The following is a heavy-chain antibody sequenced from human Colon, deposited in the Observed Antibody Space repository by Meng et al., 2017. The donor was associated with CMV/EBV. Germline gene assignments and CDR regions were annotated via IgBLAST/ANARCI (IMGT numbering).Heavy chain of an antibody. Sequence: LSLTCATSGFTFSSYTMHWVRQAPGKGLEWVSSISISATKIYYADSVRGRFTISRDNAKNTLYLQMNSLRAEDTAVYYCAREGGGTIAPRDLDYWGQGTLVTVSS. CDR2: ISISATKI. V-gene: IGHV3-21*01. CDR1: GFTFSSYT. CDR3: AREGGGTIAPRDLDY. J-gene: IGHJ4*02. D-gene: IGHD6-6*01.